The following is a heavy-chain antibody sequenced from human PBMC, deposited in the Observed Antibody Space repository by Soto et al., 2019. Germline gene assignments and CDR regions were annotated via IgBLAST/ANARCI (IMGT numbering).Heavy chain of an antibody. CDR1: GFTFSSYA. V-gene: IGHV3-23*01. J-gene: IGHJ4*02. CDR2: ISGSGGST. Sequence: EVQLLESGGGLVQPGGSLRLSCAASGFTFSSYAMSWVRQAPGKGLEWVSAISGSGGSTYYADSVKGRFTISRDNSKNTLYLQINSLRAEDTAVYYCAKDRALYGYVFDYWGQGTLVTVSS. D-gene: IGHD5-18*01. CDR3: AKDRALYGYVFDY.